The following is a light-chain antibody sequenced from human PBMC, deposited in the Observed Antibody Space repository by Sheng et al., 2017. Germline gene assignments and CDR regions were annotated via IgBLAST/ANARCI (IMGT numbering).Light chain of an antibody. Sequence: EIVLTQSPGTLSLSPGERATLSCRASQSLGSTYLAWYQQKPGQAPRLLIYDTFRRATGVPARVSGSGSGTDFTLTISSLEPEDFAVYYCQQRSNWPLTFGGGTKVEIK. CDR3: QQRSNWPLT. J-gene: IGKJ4*01. CDR1: QSLGSTY. V-gene: IGKV3D-20*02. CDR2: DTF.